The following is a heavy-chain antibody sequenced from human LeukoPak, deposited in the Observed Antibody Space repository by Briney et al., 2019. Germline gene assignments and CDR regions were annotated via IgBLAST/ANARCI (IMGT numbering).Heavy chain of an antibody. CDR3: ARDRIAAAGFDAFDI. CDR2: INPSGDST. J-gene: IGHJ3*02. Sequence: ASVKVSCKTSGNTFITYYMHWVRQAPGQGLEWMGIINPSGDSTSYAQKFQGRVTMTRDMSTSTVYMELSSLRSEDTAVYYCARDRIAAAGFDAFDIWGQGTMVTVSS. CDR1: GNTFITYY. V-gene: IGHV1-46*01. D-gene: IGHD6-13*01.